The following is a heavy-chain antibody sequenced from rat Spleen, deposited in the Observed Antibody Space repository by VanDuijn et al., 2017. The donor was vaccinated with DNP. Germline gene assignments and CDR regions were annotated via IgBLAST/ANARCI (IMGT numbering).Heavy chain of an antibody. V-gene: IGHV5-22*01. CDR1: GFTFSDYY. J-gene: IGHJ1*01. CDR3: ARQDNNYWYFDF. Sequence: EVQLVESGGGLVQPGRSLKLSCAASGFTFSDYYMAWVRQAPTKGLEWVAYIGSDGYAPYYGDSVKGRFTISRDNAKSSLYLQMNSLKSEDTATYYCARQDNNYWYFDFWGPGTMVTVSS. D-gene: IGHD1-10*01. CDR2: IGSDGYAP.